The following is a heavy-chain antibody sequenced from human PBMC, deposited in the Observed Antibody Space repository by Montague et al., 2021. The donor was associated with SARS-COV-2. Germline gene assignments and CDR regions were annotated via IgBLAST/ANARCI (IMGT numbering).Heavy chain of an antibody. CDR3: ARDLWVWLSFVGSFDS. J-gene: IGHJ4*02. CDR2: NHNSGST. CDR1: GGSISSRSYY. V-gene: IGHV4-39*07. D-gene: IGHD3-16*01. Sequence: SETLSLTCTVSGGSISSRSYYWGWSRQPPGKVLEWIGSNHNSGSTNNNPSPKSRVTISVEKSNNQYSLKLSSVTAADTAVYYYARDLWVWLSFVGSFDSWGQGTLVTVSS.